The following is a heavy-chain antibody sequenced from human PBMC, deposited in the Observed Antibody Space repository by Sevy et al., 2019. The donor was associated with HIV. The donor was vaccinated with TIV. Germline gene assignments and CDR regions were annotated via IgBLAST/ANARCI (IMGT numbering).Heavy chain of an antibody. CDR1: RFTFSNYA. J-gene: IGHJ6*02. V-gene: IGHV3-23*01. D-gene: IGHD2-2*01. CDR3: AKVDVVVPVADYGMDV. CDR2: ISRSGGST. Sequence: GGSLRLSCAASRFTFSNYAMSWVRQAPGKGLEWVSSISRSGGSTYYADSVKGRFTISRKHSKNTLYLQVNRLRAEDTAVYYCAKVDVVVPVADYGMDVWGQGTTVTVSS.